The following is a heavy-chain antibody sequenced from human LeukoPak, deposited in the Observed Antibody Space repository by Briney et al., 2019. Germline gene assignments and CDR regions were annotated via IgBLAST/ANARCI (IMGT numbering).Heavy chain of an antibody. J-gene: IGHJ6*03. CDR3: ARGKPGIAAAGTKSNYYMDV. CDR2: IYPGDSDT. CDR1: GYSFTSYW. V-gene: IGHV5-51*01. Sequence: GESLKISCKGSGYSFTSYWIGWVRQMPGKGLEWMGIIYPGDSDTRYSPSFQGQVTISADKSISTAYLQWSSLKASDTAMYYCARGKPGIAAAGTKSNYYMDVWGKGTTVTVSS. D-gene: IGHD6-13*01.